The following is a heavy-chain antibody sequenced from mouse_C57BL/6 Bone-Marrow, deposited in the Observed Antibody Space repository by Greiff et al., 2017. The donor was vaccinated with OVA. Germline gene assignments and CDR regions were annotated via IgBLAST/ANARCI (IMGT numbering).Heavy chain of an antibody. CDR3: ARSDGNYEYYYAMDY. J-gene: IGHJ4*01. D-gene: IGHD2-1*01. V-gene: IGHV3-8*01. Sequence: EVQLQQSGPGLAKPSQTLSLTCSVTGYSITRDYWNWIRKFPGNKLEYMGYISYSGSTYYNPSLKSRISITRDTSKKQYYLQLNSVTTEDTATYYCARSDGNYEYYYAMDYWGQGTSVTVSS. CDR2: ISYSGST. CDR1: GYSITRDY.